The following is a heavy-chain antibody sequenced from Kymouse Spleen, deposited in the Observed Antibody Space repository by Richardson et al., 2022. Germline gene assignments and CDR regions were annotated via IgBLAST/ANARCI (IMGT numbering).Heavy chain of an antibody. V-gene: IGHV3-33*01. J-gene: IGHJ4*02. Sequence: QVQLVESGGGVVQPGRSLRLSCAASGFTFSSYGMHWVRQAPGKGLEWVAVIWYDGSNKYYADSVKGRFTISRDNSKNTLYLQMNSLRAEDTAVYYCARERVAARLDYWGQGTLVTVSS. CDR2: IWYDGSNK. D-gene: IGHD6-6*01. CDR3: ARERVAARLDY. CDR1: GFTFSSYG.